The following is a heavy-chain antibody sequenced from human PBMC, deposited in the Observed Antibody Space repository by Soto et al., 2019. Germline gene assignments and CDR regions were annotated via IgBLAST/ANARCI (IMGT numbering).Heavy chain of an antibody. CDR1: GFTFDDYA. J-gene: IGHJ6*02. CDR2: ISWNSGSI. CDR3: AKARGDV. Sequence: HPGGSLRLSCAASGFTFDDYAMHWVRQAPGKGLEWVSGISWNSGSIGYADSVKGRFTISRDNAKNSLYLQMNSLRAEETALYYCAKARGDVWGQGTTVTVSS. V-gene: IGHV3-9*01.